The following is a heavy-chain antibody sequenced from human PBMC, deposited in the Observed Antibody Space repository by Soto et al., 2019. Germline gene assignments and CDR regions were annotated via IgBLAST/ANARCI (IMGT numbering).Heavy chain of an antibody. D-gene: IGHD2-2*01. J-gene: IGHJ4*02. Sequence: GLEWMGWISADSGNTYYAQRFQGRLTMTTDTSTTTAYMEVGSLRADDTAVYYCAREYCTTTSCYGPDYWGQGT. V-gene: IGHV1-18*01. CDR3: AREYCTTTSCYGPDY. CDR2: ISADSGNT.